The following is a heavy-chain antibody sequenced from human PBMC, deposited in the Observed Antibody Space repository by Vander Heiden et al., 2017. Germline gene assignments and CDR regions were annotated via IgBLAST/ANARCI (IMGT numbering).Heavy chain of an antibody. CDR2: ISGTDEST. J-gene: IGHJ3*02. V-gene: IGHV3-23*01. Sequence: EVPLLESGGGLIQPGGSLRLSCAASGSTFRNKAMSGVRQAQGKGMEWVSGISGTDESTSYEDSVKGRFTISRDKSKNTLYLQMDSLRVEDTALYYCTKDKFRMALADAFDIWGQGTMVTVSS. CDR1: GSTFRNKA. CDR3: TKDKFRMALADAFDI. D-gene: IGHD2-8*01.